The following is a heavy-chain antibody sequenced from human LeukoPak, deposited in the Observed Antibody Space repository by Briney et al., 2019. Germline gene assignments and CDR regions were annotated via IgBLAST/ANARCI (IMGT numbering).Heavy chain of an antibody. CDR2: IYYSGST. Sequence: SETLSLTCTVSGGSISSGDYYWSWIRQPPGKGLEWIGYIYYSGSTCYNPSLKSRVTISVDTPKNQFFLKLSSVTAADTAVYYCASILLWFGEPNWFDPWGQGTLVTVSS. CDR3: ASILLWFGEPNWFDP. V-gene: IGHV4-30-4*01. J-gene: IGHJ5*02. CDR1: GGSISSGDYY. D-gene: IGHD3-10*01.